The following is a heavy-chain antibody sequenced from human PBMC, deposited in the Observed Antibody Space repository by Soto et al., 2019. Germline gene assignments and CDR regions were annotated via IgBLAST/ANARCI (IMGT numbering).Heavy chain of an antibody. Sequence: EVQLVESGGGLVKPGGPLRLSCAASGFTFTSYTMNWVRQAPGKGLEWVSSISSSSDYIYYADSMKGRVTISRDNAKNSLFLDMNSLTGEDTAVYNCARARVYATGPLDFWGQGTLVTVSS. CDR1: GFTFTSYT. J-gene: IGHJ4*02. D-gene: IGHD6-13*01. V-gene: IGHV3-21*02. CDR3: ARARVYATGPLDF. CDR2: ISSSSDYI.